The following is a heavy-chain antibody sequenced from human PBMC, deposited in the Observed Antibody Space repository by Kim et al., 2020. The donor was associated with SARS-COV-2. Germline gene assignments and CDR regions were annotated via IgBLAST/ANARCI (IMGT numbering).Heavy chain of an antibody. J-gene: IGHJ6*02. D-gene: IGHD3-10*01. Sequence: SQKFQGRVTITRDTSASTAYMELSSLRSEDTAVYDCARWRGFYYYYGMDVWGQGTTVTVSS. CDR3: ARWRGFYYYYGMDV. V-gene: IGHV1-3*01.